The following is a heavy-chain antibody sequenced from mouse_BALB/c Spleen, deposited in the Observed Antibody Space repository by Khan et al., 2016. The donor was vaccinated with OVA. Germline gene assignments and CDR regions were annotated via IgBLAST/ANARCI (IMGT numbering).Heavy chain of an antibody. CDR1: GFTFSTFG. CDR2: ISSGSINI. V-gene: IGHV5-17*02. J-gene: IGHJ4*01. Sequence: EVELVESGGGLVPPGGSRKLSCAASGFTFSTFGMHWVRQAPEKGLEWVAYISSGSINIYYADTVKGRFTISRDNPKHTLFLQMTSLRSEDTAMYYGARSDYYDGSGYRLYALDDWGQGTSVTVSS. D-gene: IGHD1-1*01. CDR3: ARSDYYDGSGYRLYALDD.